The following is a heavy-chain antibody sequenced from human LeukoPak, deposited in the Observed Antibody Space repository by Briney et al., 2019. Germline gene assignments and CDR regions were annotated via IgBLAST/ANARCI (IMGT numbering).Heavy chain of an antibody. CDR2: ISGSGGST. Sequence: AGSLRLSCAASGFTFSSYAMSWVRQAPGKGLEWVSAISGSGGSTYYADSEKGRFTISRDNSKNTLYLQMNSMRAEDTAVYYCATTRGYIYGLPGWFDPWGQGTLVTVSS. D-gene: IGHD5-18*01. J-gene: IGHJ5*02. CDR3: ATTRGYIYGLPGWFDP. CDR1: GFTFSSYA. V-gene: IGHV3-23*01.